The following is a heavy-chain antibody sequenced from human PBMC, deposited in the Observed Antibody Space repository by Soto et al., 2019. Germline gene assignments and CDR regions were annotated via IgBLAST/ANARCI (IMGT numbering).Heavy chain of an antibody. CDR1: GFTFSSYA. J-gene: IGHJ5*02. CDR3: AKDPGQIAAAAYNWFEP. D-gene: IGHD6-13*01. V-gene: IGHV3-23*01. CDR2: ISGSGGST. Sequence: PGGSLRLSCASSGFTFSSYAMSWVRHAPGKGLEWVSAISGSGGSTYYADSVKGRFTISRDNSKNTLYLQMNSLRAEDTAVYYCAKDPGQIAAAAYNWFEPLGQGTLVLVS.